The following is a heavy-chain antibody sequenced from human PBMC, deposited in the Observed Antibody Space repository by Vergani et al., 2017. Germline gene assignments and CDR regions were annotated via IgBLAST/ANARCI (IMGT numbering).Heavy chain of an antibody. CDR3: ARATSDYLAYCGGDCPYYFDY. Sequence: EVQLVESGGGVVRPGGSLRLSCAASGFTFDDYGMSWVRQAPGKGLEWVSGINWNGGSTGYADSVKGRFTISRDNAKNSLYLQMNSLRAEDTALYYCARATSDYLAYCGGDCPYYFDYWGQGTLVTVSS. CDR1: GFTFDDYG. D-gene: IGHD2-21*02. J-gene: IGHJ4*02. V-gene: IGHV3-20*04. CDR2: INWNGGST.